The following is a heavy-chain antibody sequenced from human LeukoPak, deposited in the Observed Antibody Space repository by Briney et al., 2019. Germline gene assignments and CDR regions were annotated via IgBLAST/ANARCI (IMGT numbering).Heavy chain of an antibody. CDR3: ARHWEQQPAPGDDC. D-gene: IGHD6-13*01. J-gene: IGHJ4*02. Sequence: SETLSLTCTVSGGSISSSNYYWGWIRQPPGKGLEWIGSIYYSGRTYYNPSLKSRVTTSVDTSKNQFSLKLRSVTAADTAMYYCARHWEQQPAPGDDCWGQGSLVTVSS. V-gene: IGHV4-39*01. CDR1: GGSISSSNYY. CDR2: IYYSGRT.